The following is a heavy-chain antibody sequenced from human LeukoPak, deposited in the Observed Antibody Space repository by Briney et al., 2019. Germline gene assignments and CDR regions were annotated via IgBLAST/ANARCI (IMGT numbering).Heavy chain of an antibody. CDR2: ISRSSSAI. CDR3: ARDPYSYDTSGPKPFDY. Sequence: GGSLRLSCAAFGFTFSYYSMNWVRQAPGKGLEWVSYISRSSSAIYYADSVKGRFTISRDNAKNSLFLQMNSLRDEDTAVYYCARDPYSYDTSGPKPFDYWGQGTLVTVSS. D-gene: IGHD3-3*01. CDR1: GFTFSYYS. V-gene: IGHV3-48*02. J-gene: IGHJ4*02.